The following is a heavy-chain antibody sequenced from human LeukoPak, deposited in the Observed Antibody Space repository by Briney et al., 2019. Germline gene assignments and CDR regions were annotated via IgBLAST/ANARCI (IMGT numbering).Heavy chain of an antibody. D-gene: IGHD1-26*01. J-gene: IGHJ4*02. CDR2: ISGSGAST. Sequence: GGSLRLSCAASGFTFSDYYMSWVRQAPGKGLEWISGISGSGASTYYADSVKGRFTISRDDSRNTLYLQMNSLRGDDTAVYYCAKDVGKWESLHFFDYWGQGTLVTVSS. CDR3: AKDVGKWESLHFFDY. V-gene: IGHV3-23*01. CDR1: GFTFSDYY.